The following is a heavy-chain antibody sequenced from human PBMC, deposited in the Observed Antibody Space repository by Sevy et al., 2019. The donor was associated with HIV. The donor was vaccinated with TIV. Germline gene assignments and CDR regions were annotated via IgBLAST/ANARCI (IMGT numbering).Heavy chain of an antibody. CDR1: GGSINSDH. CDR2: VYYTGGT. J-gene: IGHJ3*02. Sequence: SETLSLTCTVSGGSINSDHWNWIRQPPGKGLEWIGYVYYTGGTNYNPSLKNRVTISVDRTKNQFSVKLTSVTAADTAEYYCARRNDFDIWGQGTMVTVSS. V-gene: IGHV4-59*08. CDR3: ARRNDFDI.